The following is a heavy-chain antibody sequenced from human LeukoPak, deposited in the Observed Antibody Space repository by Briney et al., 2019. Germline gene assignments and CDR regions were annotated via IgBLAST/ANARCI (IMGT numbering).Heavy chain of an antibody. D-gene: IGHD6-6*01. J-gene: IGHJ4*02. V-gene: IGHV3-23*01. CDR3: AKDLGQVAARPGSGY. CDR1: GFTFSIYA. Sequence: GGSLRLSCAAYGFTFSIYAMSWVRQAQGKGLEWVSAISGSGGSTYYADSVKGRFTISRDNSKNTLYLQMNSLRAEDTAVYYCAKDLGQVAARPGSGYWGQGTLVTVSS. CDR2: ISGSGGST.